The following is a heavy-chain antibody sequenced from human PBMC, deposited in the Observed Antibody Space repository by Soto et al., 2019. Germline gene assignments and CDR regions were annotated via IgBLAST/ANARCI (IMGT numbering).Heavy chain of an antibody. Sequence: QVQLQESGPGLVKPSDTLSLTCDVSGYSINSDNWWGWIRQPPGKGLEWIGYIHHSGSTYYNPSLKSRVTMSVDTSKKQFSLKLTSVTAVDTAVYYCASKPNSLYDFDYWGQGTLVTVSS. CDR1: GYSINSDNW. J-gene: IGHJ4*02. D-gene: IGHD4-17*01. V-gene: IGHV4-28*07. CDR2: IHHSGST. CDR3: ASKPNSLYDFDY.